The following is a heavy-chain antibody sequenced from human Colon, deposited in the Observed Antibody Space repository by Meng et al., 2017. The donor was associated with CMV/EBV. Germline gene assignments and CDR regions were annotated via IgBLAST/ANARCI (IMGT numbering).Heavy chain of an antibody. V-gene: IGHV3-30-3*01. CDR1: RFGFSFYG. Sequence: GGSLRLSCAASRFGFSFYGMHWVRQAPGKGLEWVAAISNNGAKKYYAESVKGRFTISRDNSNNTLYLQMSSLRAEDTAIYYCARPGDVLVIAKGLDLWGQGTLVTVSS. CDR2: ISNNGAKK. D-gene: IGHD2-21*01. CDR3: ARPGDVLVIAKGLDL. J-gene: IGHJ5*02.